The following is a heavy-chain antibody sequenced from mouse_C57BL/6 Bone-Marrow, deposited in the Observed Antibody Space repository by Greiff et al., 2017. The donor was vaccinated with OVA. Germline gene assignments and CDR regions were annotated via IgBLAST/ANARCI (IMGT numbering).Heavy chain of an antibody. CDR3: VRGENYYGNYVPWWYFDV. Sequence: EVKLQESGGGLVQPKGSLKLSCAASGFSFNTYAMNWVRQAPGKGLEWVARIRSKSNNYATYYADSVKDRFTISRDDSESMLYLQMNNLKTEDTAMYYCVRGENYYGNYVPWWYFDVWGTGTTVTVSS. V-gene: IGHV10-1*01. D-gene: IGHD2-1*01. CDR1: GFSFNTYA. J-gene: IGHJ1*03. CDR2: IRSKSNNYAT.